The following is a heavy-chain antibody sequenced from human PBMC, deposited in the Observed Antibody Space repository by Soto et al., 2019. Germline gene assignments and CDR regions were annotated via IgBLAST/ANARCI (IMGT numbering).Heavy chain of an antibody. V-gene: IGHV1-69*01. CDR2: IIPIFGTA. CDR1: GGTFSSYA. Sequence: QVQLVQSGAEVKKPGSSVKVSCKASGGTFSSYAISWVRQAPGHGLEWMGGIIPIFGTANYAQKFQGRVTITADESTSTAYMELSSLRSEDTAVYYCARGPTYYYDSLNAFDIWGQGTMVTVSS. D-gene: IGHD3-22*01. J-gene: IGHJ3*02. CDR3: ARGPTYYYDSLNAFDI.